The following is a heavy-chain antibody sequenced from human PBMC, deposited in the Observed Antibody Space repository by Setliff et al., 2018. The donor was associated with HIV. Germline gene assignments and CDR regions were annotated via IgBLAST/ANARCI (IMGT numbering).Heavy chain of an antibody. CDR2: ISSSSSTI. Sequence: GGSLRLSCAASGFTFSSYSMNWVRQAPGKGLEWVSYISSSSSTIYYADSVKGRFTISRDNAKNSLYLQMNSLRAEDTAVYYCARVYDSSGYSLSIPGYWGQGTLVTVS. CDR1: GFTFSSYS. D-gene: IGHD3-22*01. J-gene: IGHJ4*01. CDR3: ARVYDSSGYSLSIPGY. V-gene: IGHV3-48*01.